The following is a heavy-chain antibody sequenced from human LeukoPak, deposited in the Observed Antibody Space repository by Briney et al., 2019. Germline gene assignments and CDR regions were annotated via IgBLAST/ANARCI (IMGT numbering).Heavy chain of an antibody. CDR1: GGPFSDYY. Sequence: SETLSLTCAVYGGPFSDYYWSWIRQPPGKGLEWIGKINHSGSTNYSPSLKSRVTISIDTSKNQFSLKLSSVTAADTAVYYCARHGYSSSWYIPWYFDYWGQGTLVTVSS. J-gene: IGHJ4*02. V-gene: IGHV4-34*01. CDR3: ARHGYSSSWYIPWYFDY. CDR2: INHSGST. D-gene: IGHD6-13*01.